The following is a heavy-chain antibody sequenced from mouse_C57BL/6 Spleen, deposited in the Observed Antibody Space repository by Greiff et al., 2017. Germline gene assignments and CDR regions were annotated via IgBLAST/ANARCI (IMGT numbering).Heavy chain of an antibody. CDR1: AYTFTSYW. D-gene: IGHD1-1*01. CDR3: ARRGDYYGSSWGYFDV. V-gene: IGHV1-69*01. CDR2: IDPSDSYT. J-gene: IGHJ1*03. Sequence: QVQLQQPGAELVMPGASVKLSCKASAYTFTSYWMHWVKQRPGQGLEWIGEIDPSDSYTNYNQKFKGKSTLTVDKSSSTAYMQLSSLTSADSAVYYCARRGDYYGSSWGYFDVWGTGTTVTVSS.